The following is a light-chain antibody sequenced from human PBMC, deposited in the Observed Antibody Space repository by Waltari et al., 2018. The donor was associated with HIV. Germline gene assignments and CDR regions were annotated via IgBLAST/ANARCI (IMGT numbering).Light chain of an antibody. J-gene: IGLJ1*01. CDR3: ATWNDSLSGYV. V-gene: IGLV1-47*01. CDR1: SSNIGRNN. CDR2: RNN. Sequence: QSVLTQPPSASGTPGQRVTISCSGSSSNIGRNNVYWYQQLPGTAPNLLIYRNNQRPSGVPDRFSGAKSGTSASLAISGLRSEDEADYYCATWNDSLSGYVFGTGTKVTV.